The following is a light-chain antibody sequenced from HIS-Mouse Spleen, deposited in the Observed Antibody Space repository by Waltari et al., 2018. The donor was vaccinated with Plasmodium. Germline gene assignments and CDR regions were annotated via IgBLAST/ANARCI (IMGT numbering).Light chain of an antibody. Sequence: EIVMTQSPATLSVSPGERATLSCRASQSVSSNLAWYQQKPGQAPRLLIYGASTRATGIAARFSGSGSGTEFTITISSLQSEDFAVYYCQQYNNWPAWTFGQGTKVEIK. J-gene: IGKJ1*01. CDR2: GAS. CDR1: QSVSSN. V-gene: IGKV3-15*01. CDR3: QQYNNWPAWT.